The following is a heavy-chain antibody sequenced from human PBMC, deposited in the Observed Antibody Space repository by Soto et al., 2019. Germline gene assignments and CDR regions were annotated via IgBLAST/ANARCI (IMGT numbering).Heavy chain of an antibody. D-gene: IGHD2-2*01. J-gene: IGHJ6*03. Sequence: GESLKISCKGSGYSFTSYWIGWVRQMPGKGLEWMGIIYPGDSDTRYSPSFQGQVTISADKSISTAYLQWSSLKASDTAMYYCARHRYCSSTSCYRFYYYYMDVWGKGTKVTVSS. V-gene: IGHV5-51*01. CDR1: GYSFTSYW. CDR2: IYPGDSDT. CDR3: ARHRYCSSTSCYRFYYYYMDV.